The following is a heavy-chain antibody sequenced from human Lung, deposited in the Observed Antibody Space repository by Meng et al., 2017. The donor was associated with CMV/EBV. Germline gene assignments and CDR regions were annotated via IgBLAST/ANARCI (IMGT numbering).Heavy chain of an antibody. D-gene: IGHD3-3*01. Sequence: SXXVSCKASGGTFSSYAISWVRQAPGQGLEWMGGIIPILGIANYAQKFQGRVTITADKSTSTAYMELSSLRSEDTAVYYCARDSITIFGVVTKNDYYYYGMDVWGQGTXVTGSS. J-gene: IGHJ6*02. CDR1: GGTFSSYA. CDR3: ARDSITIFGVVTKNDYYYYGMDV. V-gene: IGHV1-69*10. CDR2: IIPILGIA.